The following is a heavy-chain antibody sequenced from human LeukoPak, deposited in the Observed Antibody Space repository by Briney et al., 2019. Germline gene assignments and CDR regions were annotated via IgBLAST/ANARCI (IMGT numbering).Heavy chain of an antibody. CDR1: GGSISSYY. CDR2: IYYSGST. Sequence: SETLSLTCTVSGGSISSYYWSWIRQPPGKGLEWVGDIYYSGSTNYNPSLKSRVTISVDTSKNQFSLKLSSVTAADTAVYYCARDRRDGYNYNWFDPWGQGTLVTVSS. D-gene: IGHD5-24*01. V-gene: IGHV4-59*01. CDR3: ARDRRDGYNYNWFDP. J-gene: IGHJ5*02.